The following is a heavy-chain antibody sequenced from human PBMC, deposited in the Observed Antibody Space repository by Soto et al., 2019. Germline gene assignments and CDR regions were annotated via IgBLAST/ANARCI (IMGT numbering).Heavy chain of an antibody. CDR2: IYSGGST. CDR1: GFTVSSNY. Sequence: PGGSLRLSCAASGFTVSSNYMSWVRQAPGKGLEWVSVIYSGGSTYYADSVKGRFTISRDNSKNTLYLQMNSLRAEDTAVYYCARDLLDYDILTGYSPQDYWGQGTLVTVSS. V-gene: IGHV3-66*01. D-gene: IGHD3-9*01. J-gene: IGHJ4*02. CDR3: ARDLLDYDILTGYSPQDY.